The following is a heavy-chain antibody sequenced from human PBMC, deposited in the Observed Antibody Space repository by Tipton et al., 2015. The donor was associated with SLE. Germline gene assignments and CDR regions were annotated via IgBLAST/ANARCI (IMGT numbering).Heavy chain of an antibody. V-gene: IGHV1-18*01. D-gene: IGHD2-2*02. CDR1: GYTFTSYG. CDR2: ISAYNGNT. Sequence: QSGAEEKKPGASVKVSCKASGYTFTSYGISWVRQAPGQGLEWMGWISAYNGNTNYAQKLQGRVTMTTDTSTSTAYMELRSLRSDDTAVYYCARGLDSDCSSTSCYRANAFDIWGQGTMVTVSS. CDR3: ARGLDSDCSSTSCYRANAFDI. J-gene: IGHJ3*02.